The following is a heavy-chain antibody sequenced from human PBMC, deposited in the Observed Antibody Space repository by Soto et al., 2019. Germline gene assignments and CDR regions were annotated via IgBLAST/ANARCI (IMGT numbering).Heavy chain of an antibody. CDR1: AVSISSYY. D-gene: IGHD3-10*01. CDR3: ARAPITMVRGVKYYYYGMDV. J-gene: IGHJ6*02. V-gene: IGHV4-59*01. Sequence: SETLSLTCTVSAVSISSYYSSWIRQPPGKGQEWIGYIYYSGSTNYNPSLKSRVTISVDTSKNQFSLKLSSVTAADTAVYYCARAPITMVRGVKYYYYGMDVWNQGTTVTVSS. CDR2: IYYSGST.